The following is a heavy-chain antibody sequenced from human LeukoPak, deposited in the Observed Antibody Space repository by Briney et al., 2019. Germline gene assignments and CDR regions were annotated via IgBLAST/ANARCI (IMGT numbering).Heavy chain of an antibody. D-gene: IGHD3-22*01. CDR3: ARVRVPYNYDSSGPLDY. CDR1: GFTFSSYA. CDR2: ISGSGGST. V-gene: IGHV3-23*01. Sequence: GGSLRLSCAASGFTFSSYAMSWVRQAPGKGLEWVSAISGSGGSTYYADSVKGRFTISRDNSKNTLYLQMNSLRAEGTAVYYCARVRVPYNYDSSGPLDYWGQGTLVTVSS. J-gene: IGHJ4*02.